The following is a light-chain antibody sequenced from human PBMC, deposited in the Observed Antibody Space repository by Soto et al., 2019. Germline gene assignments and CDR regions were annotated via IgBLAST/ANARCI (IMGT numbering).Light chain of an antibody. V-gene: IGLV2-14*03. CDR1: SSDVGAYTF. Sequence: QSALTQPASVSGSPGQSITISCTGTSSDVGAYTFVSWYQQHPDKVPKLMIFDVSRRPSGVSDRFSGSKSGNTASLTSSGLQPEDEADYSCSSHTSSSTHVFGIGTKLTVL. J-gene: IGLJ1*01. CDR3: SSHTSSSTHV. CDR2: DVS.